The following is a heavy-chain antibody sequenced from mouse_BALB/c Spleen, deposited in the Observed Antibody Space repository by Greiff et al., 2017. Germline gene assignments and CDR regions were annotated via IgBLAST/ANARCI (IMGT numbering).Heavy chain of an antibody. V-gene: IGHV5-9-4*01. J-gene: IGHJ4*01. CDR2: ISSGGSYT. Sequence: EVKLVESGGGLVKPGGSLKLSCAASGFTFSSYAMSWVRQSPEKRLEWVAEISSGGSYTYYPDTVTGRFTISRDNAKNTLYLEMSSLRSEDTAMYYCAKDYDGYYGAMDYWGQGTSVTVSS. CDR3: AKDYDGYYGAMDY. CDR1: GFTFSSYA. D-gene: IGHD2-3*01.